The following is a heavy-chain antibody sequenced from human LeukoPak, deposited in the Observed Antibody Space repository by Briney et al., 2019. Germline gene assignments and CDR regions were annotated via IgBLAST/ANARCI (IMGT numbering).Heavy chain of an antibody. CDR3: ARDGYSGSSLFDY. D-gene: IGHD5-12*01. V-gene: IGHV4-38-2*02. CDR2: IYHSGST. J-gene: IGHJ4*02. Sequence: SETLSLTCTVSGYSISSGYYWGWIRQPPGKGLEWIGSIYHSGSTYYNPSLKSRVTISVDTSRNQFSLKLSSVTAADTAVYYCARDGYSGSSLFDYWGRGALVTVSS. CDR1: GYSISSGYY.